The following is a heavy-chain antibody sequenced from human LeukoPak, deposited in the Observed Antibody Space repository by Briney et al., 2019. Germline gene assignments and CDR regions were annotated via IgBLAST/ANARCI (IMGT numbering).Heavy chain of an antibody. D-gene: IGHD6-13*01. CDR2: IYYSGST. V-gene: IGHV4-59*01. CDR1: GGSISNYY. Sequence: SETLSLTCTVSGGSISNYYWSWIRQPPGKGLEWIGYIYYSGSTNYNPSLKSRITISMDTSKNQFSLKLSSVTAADTAIYYCARTYIATRRGNWFDPWGQGTLVTVSS. J-gene: IGHJ5*02. CDR3: ARTYIATRRGNWFDP.